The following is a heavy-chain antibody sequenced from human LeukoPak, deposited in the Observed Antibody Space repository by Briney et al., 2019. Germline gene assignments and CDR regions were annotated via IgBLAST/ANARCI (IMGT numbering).Heavy chain of an antibody. V-gene: IGHV3-48*02. CDR3: ARAFGWAFDY. D-gene: IGHD6-19*01. J-gene: IGHJ4*02. CDR2: ISGSNSPI. Sequence: PGGSLRLSCSASGFTFRSYSMNWVRQAPGNGLEWVSYISGSNSPIDYADSVKGRFTISRDNSKNSLYLQMNSLRDEDTAVYYCARAFGWAFDYWGQGALVTVSS. CDR1: GFTFRSYS.